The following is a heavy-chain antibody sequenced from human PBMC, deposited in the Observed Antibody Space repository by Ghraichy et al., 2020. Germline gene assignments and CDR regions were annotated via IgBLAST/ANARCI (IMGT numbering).Heavy chain of an antibody. CDR1: GFTFSTSA. V-gene: IGHV3-23*01. D-gene: IGHD4-11*01. CDR2: ISGSGGGT. CDR3: AKGARLQSLDY. J-gene: IGHJ4*02. Sequence: LSLTCAASGFTFSTSAMTWVRQAPGKGLEWVSSISGSGGGTFYADSVKGRFTISRDNSKNTLYLQMNSLRDEDTAIYYCAKGARLQSLDYWGQGTLVTVSS.